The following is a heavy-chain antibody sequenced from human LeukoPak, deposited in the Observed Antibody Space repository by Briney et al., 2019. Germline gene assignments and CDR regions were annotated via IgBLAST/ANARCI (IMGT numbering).Heavy chain of an antibody. Sequence: GGSLRLSCAASGFTFSSSSMNWVRQAPGKGLEWVSYISSSSSTIYYADSVKGRFTISRDNAKNSLYLQMNSLRAEDTAVHYCASKLSGASDTGGYWGQGTLVTVSS. D-gene: IGHD3-10*01. CDR3: ASKLSGASDTGGY. CDR1: GFTFSSSS. J-gene: IGHJ4*02. CDR2: ISSSSSTI. V-gene: IGHV3-48*04.